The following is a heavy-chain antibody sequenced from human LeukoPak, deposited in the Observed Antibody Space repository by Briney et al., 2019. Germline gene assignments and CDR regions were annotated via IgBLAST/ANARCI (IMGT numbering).Heavy chain of an antibody. D-gene: IGHD1-26*01. CDR1: GFPFSNYW. CDR2: IKQDGGEM. Sequence: GGSLRLSCAASGFPFSNYWMSWVRQAPGRGLEWVANIKQDGGEMYYVDSVKGRFTISKDNAKNSLYLQMNSLRAADTAVYYCVREDRSCYYPWGQGTVVIVSS. CDR3: VREDRSCYYP. V-gene: IGHV3-7*03. J-gene: IGHJ5*02.